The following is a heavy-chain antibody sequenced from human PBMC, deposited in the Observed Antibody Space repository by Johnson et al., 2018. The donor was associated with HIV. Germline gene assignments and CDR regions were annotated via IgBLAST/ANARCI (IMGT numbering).Heavy chain of an antibody. CDR2: IGGSGAGT. CDR3: ARSQVAATSEGAFDI. V-gene: IGHV3-23*04. D-gene: IGHD2-15*01. CDR1: GFTFSNAW. J-gene: IGHJ3*02. Sequence: VQLVESGGGLVKPGGSLRLSCAASGFTFSNAWMSWVRQAPGKGLEWVSTIGGSGAGTYYADSVKGRFSISRDNSNNTLSLQMDSLRVEDTAVYYCARSQVAATSEGAFDIWGQGTMVTVSS.